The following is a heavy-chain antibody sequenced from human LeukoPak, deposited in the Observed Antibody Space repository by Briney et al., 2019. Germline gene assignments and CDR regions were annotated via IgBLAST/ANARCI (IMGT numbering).Heavy chain of an antibody. J-gene: IGHJ4*02. D-gene: IGHD1-26*01. Sequence: ASVKVSCKASGGTFSSYAISWVRQAPGQGLEWMGGIIPIFGTANYAQKFQGRVTITADESTSTAYMELSSLRSEDTAVYYCARAGQGADLIWAFDYWGQGTLVTVSS. CDR3: ARAGQGADLIWAFDY. CDR1: GGTFSSYA. V-gene: IGHV1-69*13. CDR2: IIPIFGTA.